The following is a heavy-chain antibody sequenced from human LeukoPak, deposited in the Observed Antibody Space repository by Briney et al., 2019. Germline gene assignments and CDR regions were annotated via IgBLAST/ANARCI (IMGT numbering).Heavy chain of an antibody. J-gene: IGHJ6*02. V-gene: IGHV4-31*03. Sequence: SQTLSLTCTVSGASISSSGSYWTWIRQHPGKGLEWIAYIYYTGSIYYNPSLKSRVTMSVDTSKNQFSLKLNSVTAADTAVSYCARERSVGLGTSYYHYGVDVWGQGTSVTVSS. CDR2: IYYTGSI. CDR1: GASISSSGSY. CDR3: ARERSVGLGTSYYHYGVDV. D-gene: IGHD1-7*01.